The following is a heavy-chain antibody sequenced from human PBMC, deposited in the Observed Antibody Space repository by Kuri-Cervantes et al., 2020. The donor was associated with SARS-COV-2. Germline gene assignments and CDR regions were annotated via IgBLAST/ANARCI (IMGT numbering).Heavy chain of an antibody. V-gene: IGHV3-30-3*01. Sequence: GGSLRLSCAASGFTFSSYAMHWVRQAPGKGLEWVAVISYDGSNKYYADSVKGRFTISRDNSKNTLYLQMNSLRAEDTAVYYCARDFQSKSGYYYYGMDVWGQGTTVTVS. CDR2: ISYDGSNK. J-gene: IGHJ6*02. CDR3: ARDFQSKSGYYYYGMDV. D-gene: IGHD4-11*01. CDR1: GFTFSSYA.